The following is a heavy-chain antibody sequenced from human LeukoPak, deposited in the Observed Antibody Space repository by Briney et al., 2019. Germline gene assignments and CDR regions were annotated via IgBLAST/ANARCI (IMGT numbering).Heavy chain of an antibody. CDR3: ARDRSSVWGLGY. CDR1: GFTVSDNY. V-gene: IGHV3-66*01. CDR2: VYSGGLT. D-gene: IGHD6-19*01. J-gene: IGHJ4*02. Sequence: GGSLRLSCAASGFTVSDNYMSWVRQAPGKGLEWVSTVYSGGLTYYADPVKGRFTISRDNSKNTLYLQMNSLRAEDTAVYYCARDRSSVWGLGYWGQGTLVTVSS.